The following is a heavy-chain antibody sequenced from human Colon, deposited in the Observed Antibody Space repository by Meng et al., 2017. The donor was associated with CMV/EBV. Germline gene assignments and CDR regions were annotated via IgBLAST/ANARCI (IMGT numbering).Heavy chain of an antibody. D-gene: IGHD6-19*01. CDR1: GFTFSSYN. CDR3: ARESQGLVPTTYFDY. J-gene: IGHJ4*02. Sequence: GESLKISCVVSGFTFSSYNMNWVRQAPGKGLEWVSCITISSSRIFYADSVKGRFTISRDNAKESLYLQISNLRAEDTAVYYCARESQGLVPTTYFDYWGRGTLVTVSS. V-gene: IGHV3-48*04. CDR2: ITISSSRI.